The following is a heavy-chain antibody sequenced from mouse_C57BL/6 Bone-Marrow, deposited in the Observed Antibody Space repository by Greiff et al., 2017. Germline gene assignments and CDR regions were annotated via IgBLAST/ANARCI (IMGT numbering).Heavy chain of an antibody. J-gene: IGHJ4*01. CDR3: AKNWGYGSSYGYAMDY. V-gene: IGHV2-5*01. D-gene: IGHD1-1*01. CDR2: IWRGGST. Sequence: QVQLKQSGPGLVQPSQSLSITCTVSGFSLTSYGVHWVRQSPGKGLEWLGVIWRGGSTDYNAAFMSRLSITKDNSKSQVFFKMNSLQADDTAIYYCAKNWGYGSSYGYAMDYWGQETSVTGSS. CDR1: GFSLTSYG.